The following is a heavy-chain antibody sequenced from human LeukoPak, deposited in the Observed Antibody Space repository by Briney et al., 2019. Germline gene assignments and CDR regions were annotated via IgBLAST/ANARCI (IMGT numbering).Heavy chain of an antibody. J-gene: IGHJ3*02. CDR3: ARARGFRDTSGYHAFDI. D-gene: IGHD3-22*01. CDR1: GYTFTGYY. CDR2: INPNSGDT. Sequence: ASVKVSCKASGYTFTGYYIQWVRQAPGQGPEWMGWINPNSGDTNYEQKFQGRVAVTRDTSISTAYMELTRLRSDDSAVYYCARARGFRDTSGYHAFDIWGQGTMVTVSS. V-gene: IGHV1-2*02.